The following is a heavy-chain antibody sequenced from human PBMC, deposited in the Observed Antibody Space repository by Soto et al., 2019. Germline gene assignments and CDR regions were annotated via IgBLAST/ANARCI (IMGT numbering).Heavy chain of an antibody. CDR3: SRGILV. D-gene: IGHD5-18*01. J-gene: IGHJ4*02. CDR2: ISYGGST. CDR1: GGSINTGGYC. V-gene: IGHV4-31*03. Sequence: QVQLQESGPGLVKPSQTLSLTCTVSGGSINTGGYCWSWIRQHPGKGLDWIGCISYGGSTSYNPSLKSRVTISVDTSKNQFSLKLTSVTAADTAVYYCSRGILVWGQGALITVSS.